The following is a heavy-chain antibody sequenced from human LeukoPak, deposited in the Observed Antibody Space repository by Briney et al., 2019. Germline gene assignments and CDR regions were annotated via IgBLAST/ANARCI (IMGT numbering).Heavy chain of an antibody. CDR2: IKGDGSEK. Sequence: GGSLRLSCAASGFTFSTCWMSWVRQAPGKGLEWVAIIKGDGSEKAYVDSVKGRFSISRDKAENSLYLQMSSLRAEDTAVYYCARDRWHDGFDYWGQGTLVSVSS. J-gene: IGHJ4*02. CDR1: GFTFSTCW. CDR3: ARDRWHDGFDY. D-gene: IGHD1-1*01. V-gene: IGHV3-7*01.